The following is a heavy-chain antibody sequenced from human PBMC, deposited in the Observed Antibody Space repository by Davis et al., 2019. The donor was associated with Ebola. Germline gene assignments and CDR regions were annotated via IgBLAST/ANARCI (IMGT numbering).Heavy chain of an antibody. CDR1: GYTFTNYY. CDR2: INPSGGST. V-gene: IGHV1-46*01. CDR3: ARESIYGDSVDFDY. J-gene: IGHJ4*02. D-gene: IGHD4-17*01. Sequence: AASVKVSCKASGYTFTNYYMHWVRRAPGQGLEWMGIINPSGGSTTYAQKFQGRVTMTRDTSTSTVYMELSSLRSEDTAVFYCARESIYGDSVDFDYWGQGTLVIVSS.